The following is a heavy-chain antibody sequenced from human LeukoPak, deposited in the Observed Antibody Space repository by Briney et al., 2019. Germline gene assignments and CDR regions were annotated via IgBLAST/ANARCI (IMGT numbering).Heavy chain of an antibody. Sequence: PGGSLRLSCAASGFTFSSYSMNWVRQAPGKGLEWVSSISRSSSYIYNADSVKGRFTISRDNAKNSPYLQMNSLRAEDTAVYYCARDSAMARGVDDAFDIWGQGTMVTVSS. V-gene: IGHV3-21*01. CDR1: GFTFSSYS. J-gene: IGHJ3*02. CDR2: ISRSSSYI. CDR3: ARDSAMARGVDDAFDI. D-gene: IGHD3-10*01.